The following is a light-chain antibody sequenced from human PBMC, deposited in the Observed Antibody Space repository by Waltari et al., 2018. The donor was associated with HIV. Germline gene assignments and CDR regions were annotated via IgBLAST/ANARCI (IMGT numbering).Light chain of an antibody. V-gene: IGLV3-21*01. Sequence: SYVLTQPPSVSVAPGETATITCAGNNIGSKNVQWYQQRPGQAVILVIYYDNERPSGIPERCSGSNSGNTATLTIRRVEVADEADYYCQVWDSDSDHVFGPGTEVTVL. CDR1: NIGSKN. CDR2: YDN. J-gene: IGLJ1*01. CDR3: QVWDSDSDHV.